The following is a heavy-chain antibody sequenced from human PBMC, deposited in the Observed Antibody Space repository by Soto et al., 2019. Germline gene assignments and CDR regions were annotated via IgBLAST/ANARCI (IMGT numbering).Heavy chain of an antibody. CDR1: GGSITINGYF. Sequence: SETLSLTCTVSGGSITINGYFWSWLRQHPGKGLEWIGFIYYTGSTYYNPSLKSRLTISVDTSKNQFSLNLTSVTAADTATYFCARGSNFYGMDVWGQGTTVTVSS. J-gene: IGHJ6*02. V-gene: IGHV4-31*03. CDR3: ARGSNFYGMDV. CDR2: IYYTGST. D-gene: IGHD1-26*01.